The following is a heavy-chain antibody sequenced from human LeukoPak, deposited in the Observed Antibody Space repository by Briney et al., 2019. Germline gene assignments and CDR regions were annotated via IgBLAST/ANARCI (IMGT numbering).Heavy chain of an antibody. CDR3: AKGGQYNWNYGDYYYMDV. J-gene: IGHJ6*03. CDR2: IKQDGSEE. D-gene: IGHD1-7*01. V-gene: IGHV3-7*01. Sequence: GGSLRLSRVASEFRFGRDWISWVRQAPGKGLEWVACIKQDGSEEYCVGSVRGRFTVSVDNGKNSLYLQMNSLRAEDTARYYCAKGGQYNWNYGDYYYMDVWGKGTTVTVSS. CDR1: EFRFGRDW.